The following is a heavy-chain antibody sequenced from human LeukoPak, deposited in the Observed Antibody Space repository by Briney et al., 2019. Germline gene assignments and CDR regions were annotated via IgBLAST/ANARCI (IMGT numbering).Heavy chain of an antibody. CDR2: INPNSGGT. Sequence: ASVKVSCKASGYTFTGYYMHWVRQAPGQGLEWMGWINPNSGGTNYAQKFQGRVTMTRDTSISTAYMELSRLRSDDTAVYYCARVLWFGETLDYWGQGTLVTVSS. D-gene: IGHD3-10*01. CDR1: GYTFTGYY. J-gene: IGHJ4*02. CDR3: ARVLWFGETLDY. V-gene: IGHV1-2*02.